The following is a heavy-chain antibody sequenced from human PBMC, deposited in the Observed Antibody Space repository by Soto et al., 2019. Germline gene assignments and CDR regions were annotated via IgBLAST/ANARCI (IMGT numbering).Heavy chain of an antibody. CDR2: INHSGST. CDR3: ARGSGRGNGWGTYFYYGMDV. D-gene: IGHD6-19*01. Sequence: PSETLSLTCAVYGGSFSGYHWSWIRQPPGKGLEWIGEINHSGSTSYNPSLKSRVTISVDTSKNQFSLKVTSVTAAGTAAYYCARGSGRGNGWGTYFYYGMDVWGQGTTVTVSS. V-gene: IGHV4-34*01. J-gene: IGHJ6*02. CDR1: GGSFSGYH.